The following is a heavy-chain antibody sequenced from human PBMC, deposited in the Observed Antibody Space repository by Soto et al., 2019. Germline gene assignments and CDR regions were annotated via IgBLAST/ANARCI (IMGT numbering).Heavy chain of an antibody. CDR1: GGSISSGDYY. J-gene: IGHJ4*02. Sequence: PSETLSLTCTVSGGSISSGDYYWSCLRQPPGKGLEWIGYIRNSGSTYYNPPLRSRVTISVDTTKNRFCLQYSSVTAGETAVYYWARGSGTHFDYWGQGTLVTVSS. D-gene: IGHD6-25*01. CDR2: IRNSGST. CDR3: ARGSGTHFDY. V-gene: IGHV4-30-4*01.